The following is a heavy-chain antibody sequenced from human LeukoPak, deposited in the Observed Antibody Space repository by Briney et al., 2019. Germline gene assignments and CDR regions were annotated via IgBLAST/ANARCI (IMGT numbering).Heavy chain of an antibody. J-gene: IGHJ6*02. D-gene: IGHD3-10*01. CDR3: AREAPTLWGV. Sequence: SQTLSLTCTVSGGSIRTGDYYWSWIRQPPGKGLEWIGYIYYSGTTYYNPSLKSRVTISVDTSKNQFSLKLSSVTAADTAVYYCAREAPTLWGVWGQGTPVTVSS. V-gene: IGHV4-30-4*01. CDR2: IYYSGTT. CDR1: GGSIRTGDYY.